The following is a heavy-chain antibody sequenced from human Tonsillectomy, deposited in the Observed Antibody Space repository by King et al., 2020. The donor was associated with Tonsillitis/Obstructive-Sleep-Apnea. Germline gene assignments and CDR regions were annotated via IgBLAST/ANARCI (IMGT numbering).Heavy chain of an antibody. CDR1: GFTFSSYA. Sequence: VQLVESGGGVVQPGRSLRLSCAASGFTFSSYAIHWGRQAPGKGLEWVAVISYDGRNKYYADSVKGRFTISRDNSKNTLYLQMNRLRAEDTAVYYCARGPITGEYYTTYYYYYYMDVWGKGTTVTVSS. CDR2: ISYDGRNK. CDR3: ARGPITGEYYTTYYYYYYMDV. D-gene: IGHD2-8*01. J-gene: IGHJ6*03. V-gene: IGHV3-30*04.